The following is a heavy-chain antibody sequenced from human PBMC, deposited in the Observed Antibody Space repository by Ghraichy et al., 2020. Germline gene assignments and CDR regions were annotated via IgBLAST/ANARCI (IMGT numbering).Heavy chain of an antibody. V-gene: IGHV3-23*01. J-gene: IGHJ4*02. CDR1: GFTFSSHG. CDR3: ATGPAGSRNYYIDY. D-gene: IGHD1-7*01. Sequence: GGSLRLSCVASGFTFSSHGMRWLRQVPGKGLEWVSSIGGGGDTYYADSVKGRFTISRDNSKNTLYLQINSLSADDAAVYYFATGPAGSRNYYIDYWGQGTLVTVSS. CDR2: IGGGGDT.